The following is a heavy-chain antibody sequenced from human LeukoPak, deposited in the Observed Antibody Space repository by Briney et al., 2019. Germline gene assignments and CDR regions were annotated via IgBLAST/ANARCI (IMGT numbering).Heavy chain of an antibody. CDR1: GFTFRDYV. CDR3: ARFGYSDSSAYYY. D-gene: IGHD3-22*01. Sequence: PGGSLRLSCTTTGFTFRDYVMNWVRQAPGKGLERVGFLRSKAYGGSTEYAASVKGRFTISRDDPKSIAYLQMNNLTPEDTAVYYCARFGYSDSSAYYYWGQGTLVAVSS. J-gene: IGHJ4*02. CDR2: LRSKAYGGST. V-gene: IGHV3-49*04.